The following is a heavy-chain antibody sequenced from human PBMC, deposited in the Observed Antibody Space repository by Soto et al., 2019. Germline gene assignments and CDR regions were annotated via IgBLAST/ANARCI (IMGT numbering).Heavy chain of an antibody. CDR3: ARYYDSSGHAKIDP. CDR1: GGSISGYY. V-gene: IGHV4-59*01. D-gene: IGHD3-22*01. CDR2: IYYSGST. Sequence: PSETLSLTCTVSGGSISGYYWSWIRQAPGKGLEWIGYIYYSGSTNYNPSLKSRVTISVDTSKNQFSLKLSSVTAADTAVYYCARYYDSSGHAKIDPWGQGTLVTVSS. J-gene: IGHJ5*02.